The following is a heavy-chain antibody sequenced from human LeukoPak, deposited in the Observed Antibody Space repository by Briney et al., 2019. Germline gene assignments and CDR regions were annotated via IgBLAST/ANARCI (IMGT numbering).Heavy chain of an antibody. CDR2: INPNSGGT. V-gene: IGHV1-2*02. CDR3: ARVPFYDSSGYLNNNFDY. J-gene: IGHJ4*02. CDR1: GYTFTGYY. D-gene: IGHD3-22*01. Sequence: ASVKVSCKASGYTFTGYYMHWVRQAPGQGLEWVGWINPNSGGTNYAQKFQGRVTMTRDTSISTAYMELSRLRSDDTAVYYCARVPFYDSSGYLNNNFDYWGQGTLVTVSS.